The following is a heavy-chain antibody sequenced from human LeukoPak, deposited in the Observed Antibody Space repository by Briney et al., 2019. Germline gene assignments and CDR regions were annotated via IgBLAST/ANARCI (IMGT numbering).Heavy chain of an antibody. CDR2: ISHSGNT. CDR1: GRSFSGDY. D-gene: IGHD3-10*01. Sequence: PSETLSLTCAVYGRSFSGDYWSWIRQPPGKGLEWIGEISHSGNTNYNPSLKSRVSASVDTSKHQFSLKLSSVTAADAAVYYCARRTYYRSGSPPEGGEQGAPMRGWASHSHPHLAWPRASPAPAPGRAHWYFYLSGRGTLVTVSS. CDR3: ARRTYYRSGSPPEGGEQGAPMRGWASHSHPHLAWPRASPAPAPGRAHWYFYL. J-gene: IGHJ2*01. V-gene: IGHV4-34*01.